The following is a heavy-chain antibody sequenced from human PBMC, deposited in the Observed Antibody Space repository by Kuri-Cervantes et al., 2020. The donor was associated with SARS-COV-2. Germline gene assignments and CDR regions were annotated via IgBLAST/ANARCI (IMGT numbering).Heavy chain of an antibody. V-gene: IGHV3-53*01. J-gene: IGHJ3*02. CDR1: GFTVSSNY. Sequence: GESLKISCAASGFTVSSNYMSWVRQAPGKGLEWVSVIYSGGSTYYADSVKGRFTISRDNAKNSLYLQMNSLRAEDTAVYYCARDCCDYGDYEDAFDIWGQGTMVTVSS. CDR3: ARDCCDYGDYEDAFDI. CDR2: IYSGGST. D-gene: IGHD4-17*01.